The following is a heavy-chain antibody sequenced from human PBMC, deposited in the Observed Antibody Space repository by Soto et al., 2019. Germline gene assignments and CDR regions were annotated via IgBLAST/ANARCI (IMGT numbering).Heavy chain of an antibody. J-gene: IGHJ5*02. V-gene: IGHV1-2*02. Sequence: ASVKVSCKASGFSFTGYYIHWLRQAPGQGLEWMGWINAHSGGTEYAQKFQGRVTLTRDSSIATAYLTLTSLTSDDTALYYCAKDLTRQLAYWLDPWGQGTQVTVSS. D-gene: IGHD6-6*01. CDR1: GFSFTGYY. CDR3: AKDLTRQLAYWLDP. CDR2: INAHSGGT.